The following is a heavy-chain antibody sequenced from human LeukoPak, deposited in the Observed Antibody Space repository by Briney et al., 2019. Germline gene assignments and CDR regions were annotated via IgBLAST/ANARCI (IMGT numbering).Heavy chain of an antibody. Sequence: GGSLRFSCAASGFTFSSYGMHWVRQAPGKGLEWVAVISYDGSNKYYADSVKGRFTISRDNSKNTLYLQMNSLRAEVTAVYYCAKESAEVAVAGTDYYYYGMDVWGQGTTVTVSS. D-gene: IGHD6-19*01. CDR1: GFTFSSYG. CDR3: AKESAEVAVAGTDYYYYGMDV. V-gene: IGHV3-30*18. CDR2: ISYDGSNK. J-gene: IGHJ6*02.